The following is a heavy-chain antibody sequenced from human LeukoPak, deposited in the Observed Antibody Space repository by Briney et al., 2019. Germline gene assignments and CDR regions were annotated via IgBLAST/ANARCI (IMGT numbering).Heavy chain of an antibody. V-gene: IGHV4-34*01. CDR1: GGSFSGYY. D-gene: IGHD2-15*01. Sequence: SETLSLTCAVYGGSFSGYYWSWIRQPPGKGLEWIGEINHSGSTNYNPSLKSRVTISVDTSKNQFSLKLSSVTAADTAVYYCARGMVVAATPNWFDPWGQGTLVTVSS. CDR2: INHSGST. J-gene: IGHJ5*02. CDR3: ARGMVVAATPNWFDP.